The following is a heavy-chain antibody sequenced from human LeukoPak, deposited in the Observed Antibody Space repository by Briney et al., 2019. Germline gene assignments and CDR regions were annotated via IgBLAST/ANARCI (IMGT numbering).Heavy chain of an antibody. CDR2: IYTSGST. J-gene: IGHJ6*03. CDR3: ARVDIVVVPAAPRPYYYYMDV. Sequence: SETLSLTCTVSGGSISSYYWSWIRQPAGKGLEWIGRIYTSGSTNYNPSLKSRVTMSVDTSKNQFSLKLSSVTAADTAVYYCARVDIVVVPAAPRPYYYYMDVWGKGTTVTVSS. D-gene: IGHD2-2*01. CDR1: GGSISSYY. V-gene: IGHV4-4*07.